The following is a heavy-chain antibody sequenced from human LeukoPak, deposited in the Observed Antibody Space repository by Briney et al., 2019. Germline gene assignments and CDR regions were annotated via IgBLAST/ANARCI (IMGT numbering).Heavy chain of an antibody. D-gene: IGHD3-16*01. CDR2: IIPILGIA. V-gene: IGHV1-69*04. J-gene: IGHJ4*02. Sequence: GASVKVCCKASGGTFSSYAISWVRQAPGQGLEWMGRIIPILGIANYAQKFQGRVTITADKSTSTAYMELSSLRSEDTAVYYCARGGDYGDYFDYWGQGTLVTVSS. CDR1: GGTFSSYA. CDR3: ARGGDYGDYFDY.